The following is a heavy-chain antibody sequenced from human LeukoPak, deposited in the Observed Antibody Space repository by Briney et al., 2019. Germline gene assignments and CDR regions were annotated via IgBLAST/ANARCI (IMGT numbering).Heavy chain of an antibody. V-gene: IGHV1-2*02. J-gene: IGHJ4*02. CDR1: GYTFTGYY. CDR2: INPNSGGT. CDR3: ARVYYDSSGYYFDY. D-gene: IGHD3-22*01. Sequence: GASVKVSCKASGYTFTGYYMHWVRQAPGQGLEWMGWINPNSGGTNYAQKFQGRVTMTRDTSISTAYMELSSLRSEDTAVYYCARVYYDSSGYYFDYWGQGTLVTVSS.